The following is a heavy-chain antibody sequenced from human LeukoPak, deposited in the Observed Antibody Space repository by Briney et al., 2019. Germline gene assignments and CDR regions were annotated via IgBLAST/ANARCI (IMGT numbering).Heavy chain of an antibody. CDR3: ARVLETDCSGGSCYSGLDY. CDR1: GFTFSSYA. J-gene: IGHJ4*02. CDR2: IYSGGST. D-gene: IGHD2-15*01. V-gene: IGHV3-66*01. Sequence: GGSLRLSCAASGFTFSSYAMSWVRQAPGKGLEWVSVIYSGGSTYYADSVKGRFTISRDNSKNTLYLQMNSLRVEDTAVYYCARVLETDCSGGSCYSGLDYWGQGTLVTVSS.